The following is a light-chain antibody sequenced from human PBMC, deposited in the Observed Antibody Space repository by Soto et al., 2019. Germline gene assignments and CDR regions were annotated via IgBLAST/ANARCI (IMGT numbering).Light chain of an antibody. V-gene: IGKV1-8*01. CDR1: QGISNY. CDR2: AAS. J-gene: IGKJ1*01. CDR3: QQYYSYPWT. Sequence: AIRMTQSPSSLSASTGDRVTITCRASQGISNYLAWYQQKPGKAPKVLIHAASTLQGGVPSRFSGSGSGTDFTLTICGLQSEDFATYYCQQYYSYPWTFGQGTKVEIK.